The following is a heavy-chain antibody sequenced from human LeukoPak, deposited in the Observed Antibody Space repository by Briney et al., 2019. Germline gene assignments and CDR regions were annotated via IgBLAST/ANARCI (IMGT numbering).Heavy chain of an antibody. V-gene: IGHV3-23*01. CDR3: ASYYYDSGTTFNY. D-gene: IGHD3-10*01. CDR1: GFTFSIYA. Sequence: GGSLRLSCAASGFTFSIYALTWVRQAPGKGREWVSTISGSDGSAYYADSVKGRFTISRDNSKDTLYLQMSSLRAEDTAVYYCASYYYDSGTTFNYWGQGTLVTVSS. CDR2: ISGSDGSA. J-gene: IGHJ4*02.